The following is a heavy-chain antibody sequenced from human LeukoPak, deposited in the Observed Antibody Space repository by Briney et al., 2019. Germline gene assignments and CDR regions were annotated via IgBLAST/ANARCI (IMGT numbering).Heavy chain of an antibody. CDR1: GFIFSSYA. V-gene: IGHV3-30*04. D-gene: IGHD5-12*01. J-gene: IGHJ3*02. CDR2: ISYDGSNK. Sequence: GGSLRLSCAASGFIFSSYAMHWVRQAPGKGLEWVAVISYDGSNKYYADSVKGRFTISRDNSKNTLYLQMNSLRAEDTAVYYCARVAGYSGQRRRGPDAFDIWGQGTMVTVSS. CDR3: ARVAGYSGQRRRGPDAFDI.